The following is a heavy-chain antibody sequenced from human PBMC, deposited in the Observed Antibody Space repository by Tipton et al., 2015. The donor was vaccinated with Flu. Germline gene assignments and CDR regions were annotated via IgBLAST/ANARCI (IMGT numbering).Heavy chain of an antibody. Sequence: CAASGFTFSSYAMSWVRQAPGKGLEWVSAISGSGGSTYYADSVKGRFTISRDNSKNTLYLQMNSLRAEDTAVYYCAKGHGSSGYYDAFDIWGQGTMVTVSS. CDR2: ISGSGGST. D-gene: IGHD3-22*01. CDR3: AKGHGSSGYYDAFDI. CDR1: GFTFSSYA. J-gene: IGHJ3*02. V-gene: IGHV3-23*01.